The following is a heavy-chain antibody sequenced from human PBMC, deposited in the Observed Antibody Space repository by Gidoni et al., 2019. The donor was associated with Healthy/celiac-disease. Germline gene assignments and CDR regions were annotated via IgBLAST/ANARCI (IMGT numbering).Heavy chain of an antibody. D-gene: IGHD3-3*01. Sequence: QVQLVQSGAEVKKPGSSVKVSCKASGGTFSSYAISWVRQAPGQGLEWMGGIIPIFGTANYAQKFQGRVTITADKSPSTAYMELSSLRSEDTAVYYCARGTIFGVVAYYGMDVWGQGTTVTVSS. J-gene: IGHJ6*02. CDR1: GGTFSSYA. CDR2: IIPIFGTA. V-gene: IGHV1-69*06. CDR3: ARGTIFGVVAYYGMDV.